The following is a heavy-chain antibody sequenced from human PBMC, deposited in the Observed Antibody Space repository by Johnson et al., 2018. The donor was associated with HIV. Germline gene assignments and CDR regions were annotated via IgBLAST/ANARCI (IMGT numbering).Heavy chain of an antibody. J-gene: IGHJ3*01. CDR1: GFTVRRNH. CDR2: LKSAGSSR. CDR3: ARDASGSYSRAQAISDAFDL. D-gene: IGHD1-26*01. V-gene: IGHV3-66*02. Sequence: VQLVDSGGGLVQPGGSPRLSCAASGFTVRRNHISWVSQTPWQGLAWVSRLKSAGSSRAYADYVKDRITSSRDNSKNQLYLQRNSLRAEYTAVYYCARDASGSYSRAQAISDAFDLLGQGTMVTVAS.